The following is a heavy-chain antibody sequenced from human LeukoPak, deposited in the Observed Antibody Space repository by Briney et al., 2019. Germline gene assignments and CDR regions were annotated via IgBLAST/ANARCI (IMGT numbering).Heavy chain of an antibody. D-gene: IGHD3-16*01. CDR1: GYTFTGYY. J-gene: IGHJ3*02. CDR2: INPNSGGT. Sequence: ASVKVSCKASGYTFTGYYMHWVRQAPGQGLEWMGWINPNSGGTNYAQKLQDRVTMTTDTSTSTAYMELKSLRSDDTAVYYCARDRFYAFDMWGQGTMVTVSS. CDR3: ARDRFYAFDM. V-gene: IGHV1-2*02.